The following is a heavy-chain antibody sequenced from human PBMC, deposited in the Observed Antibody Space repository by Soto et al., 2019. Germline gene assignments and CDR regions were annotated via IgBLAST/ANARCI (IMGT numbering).Heavy chain of an antibody. D-gene: IGHD2-15*01. V-gene: IGHV3-23*01. CDR1: GFTFSSYA. CDR2: VSIGGST. Sequence: DVQLLESGGGLVQHEGSLRLSCAASGFTFSSYAMGWVRQGPGKGLEWVAVVSIGGSTHYADSVRGRFTISRDNSKNTLSLQMNSLTAEDTAVYFCAKRRGAGGHFDYWAREPWSPSP. J-gene: IGHJ4*02. CDR3: AKRRGAGGHFDY.